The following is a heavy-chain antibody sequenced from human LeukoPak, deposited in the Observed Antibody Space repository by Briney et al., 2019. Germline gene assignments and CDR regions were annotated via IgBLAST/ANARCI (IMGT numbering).Heavy chain of an antibody. CDR1: GGTFSSYA. CDR2: IIPILGIA. D-gene: IGHD6-13*01. CDR3: AILSGYSSSWYKDYYYGMDV. Sequence: GASVKVSCKASGGTFSSYAISWVRLAPGQGLEWMGRIIPILGIANYAQKFQGRVTITADKSTSTAYMELSSLRSEDTAVYYCAILSGYSSSWYKDYYYGMDVWGQGTTVTVSS. J-gene: IGHJ6*02. V-gene: IGHV1-69*04.